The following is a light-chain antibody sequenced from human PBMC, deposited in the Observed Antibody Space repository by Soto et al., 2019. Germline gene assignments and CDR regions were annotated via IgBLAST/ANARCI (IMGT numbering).Light chain of an antibody. CDR1: QSISSY. V-gene: IGKV1-39*01. CDR3: QETYNIPLT. J-gene: IGKJ4*01. Sequence: DNQMTQTPSSVSASVGDRVTITCRASQSISSYLSWYQQKPGTAPKLLIYAASNLQSVVPSRFSGSGSGTDFTLTISGLQPEDSATYYCQETYNIPLTFGGGTKVEIK. CDR2: AAS.